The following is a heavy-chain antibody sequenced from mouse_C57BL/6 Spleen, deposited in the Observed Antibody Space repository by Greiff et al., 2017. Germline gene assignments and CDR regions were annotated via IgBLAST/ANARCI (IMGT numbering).Heavy chain of an antibody. CDR3: ARSINYYGSSYAMDY. V-gene: IGHV1-69*01. D-gene: IGHD1-1*01. CDR1: GYTFTSYW. J-gene: IGHJ4*01. Sequence: VQLQQPGAELVMPGASVKLSCKASGYTFTSYWMHWVKQRPGQGLEWIGEIDPSDSYTNYNQKFKGKSTLTVDKSSSTAYMQLSSLTSEDSAVYYCARSINYYGSSYAMDYWGQGTSVTVSS. CDR2: IDPSDSYT.